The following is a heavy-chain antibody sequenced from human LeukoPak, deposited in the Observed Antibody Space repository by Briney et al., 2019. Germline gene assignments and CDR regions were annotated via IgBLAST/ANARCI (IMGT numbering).Heavy chain of an antibody. CDR3: ARDDLYYYGSGSYYQPDY. Sequence: GGSLRLSCAASGFTFSSYSMNWVRQAPGKGLEWVSYISSSSSTIYYADSVKGRFTISRDNAKNSLYLQMNSLRDEDTAVYYCARDDLYYYGSGSYYQPDYWGQGTLVTVSS. V-gene: IGHV3-48*02. D-gene: IGHD3-10*01. J-gene: IGHJ4*02. CDR2: ISSSSSTI. CDR1: GFTFSSYS.